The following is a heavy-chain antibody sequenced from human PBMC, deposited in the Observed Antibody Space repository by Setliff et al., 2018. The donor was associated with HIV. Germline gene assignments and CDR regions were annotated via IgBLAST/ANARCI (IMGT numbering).Heavy chain of an antibody. V-gene: IGHV3-43D*03. D-gene: IGHD6-13*01. CDR2: ISWDGGSS. J-gene: IGHJ4*02. Sequence: PGGSLRLSCAASGFTFDDYAMHWVRQAPGKGLEWVSFISWDGGSSDYADPVKGRFTISRDNSKSSLFLQMDSLRAEDTAFYYCAALGYSSTWNYWGQGTLVTVSS. CDR1: GFTFDDYA. CDR3: AALGYSSTWNY.